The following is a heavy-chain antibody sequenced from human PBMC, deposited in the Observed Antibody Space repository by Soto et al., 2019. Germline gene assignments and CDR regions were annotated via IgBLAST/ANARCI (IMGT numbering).Heavy chain of an antibody. CDR1: GYTFTSYA. D-gene: IGHD3-22*01. Sequence: SVKVSCKASGYTFTSYAISWVRQAPGQGLEWMGGIIPIFGTANYAQKFQGRVTITADESTSTAYMELSSLRSEDTAVYYCARKDYYDSGGYYSGAFDIWGQGTMVTVSS. J-gene: IGHJ3*02. CDR3: ARKDYYDSGGYYSGAFDI. CDR2: IIPIFGTA. V-gene: IGHV1-69*13.